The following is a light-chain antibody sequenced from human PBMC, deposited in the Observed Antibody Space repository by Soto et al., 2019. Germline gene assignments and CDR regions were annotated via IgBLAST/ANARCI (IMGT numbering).Light chain of an antibody. CDR3: QQRSNWPIT. V-gene: IGKV3-11*01. J-gene: IGKJ5*01. Sequence: QSPATLSLSPGERATASCRARHGGSSYLAWYQQKPGQAPRLLIYDASNRATGIPGRFSGSGSGTDFTLTISSLEPEDFAVYYCQQRSNWPITFGQGTRLEI. CDR1: HGGSSY. CDR2: DAS.